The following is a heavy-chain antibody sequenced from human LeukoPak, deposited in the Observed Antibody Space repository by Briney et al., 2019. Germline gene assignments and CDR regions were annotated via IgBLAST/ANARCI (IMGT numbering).Heavy chain of an antibody. D-gene: IGHD3-3*01. CDR2: IYYSGST. CDR1: GGSISSSSYY. CDR3: ARVPEGYYYDFWSGRNYYYYMDV. V-gene: IGHV4-39*07. J-gene: IGHJ6*03. Sequence: PSETLSLTCTVSGGSISSSSYYWGWIRQPPGKGLEWIGSIYYSGSTYYNPSLKSRVTISVDTSKNQFSLKLSSVTAADTAVYYCARVPEGYYYDFWSGRNYYYYMDVWGKGTTVTVSS.